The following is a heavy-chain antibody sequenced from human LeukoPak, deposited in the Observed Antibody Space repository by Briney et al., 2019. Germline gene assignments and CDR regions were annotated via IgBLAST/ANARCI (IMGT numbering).Heavy chain of an antibody. V-gene: IGHV4-39*01. CDR1: GGSTSSSNYY. J-gene: IGHJ4*02. Sequence: PSETLSLTCTVSGGSTSSSNYYWGWIRQPPGTGLEWIGGIHYSGNTYYNPSLKSRVTISIDTSKNQFSLKLSSVTTADTAVYYCARLGAGSTYYDFWSGYSSFYFDYWGQGTLVTVSS. CDR2: IHYSGNT. D-gene: IGHD3-3*01. CDR3: ARLGAGSTYYDFWSGYSSFYFDY.